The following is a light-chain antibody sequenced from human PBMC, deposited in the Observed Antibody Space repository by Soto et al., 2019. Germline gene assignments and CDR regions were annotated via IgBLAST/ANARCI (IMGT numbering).Light chain of an antibody. J-gene: IGKJ4*01. V-gene: IGKV3-20*01. CDR1: QTVTSSY. CDR2: GAS. CDR3: QQYGTSLPLT. Sequence: EIVLTQSPGTLSLSPGERATLSCRASQTVTSSYLAWYQQKPGQAPRLLIYGASRRATGIPDRFSGSGSGTDFSLTISSLGPEDFAVYYCQQYGTSLPLTFGGGTKVEIK.